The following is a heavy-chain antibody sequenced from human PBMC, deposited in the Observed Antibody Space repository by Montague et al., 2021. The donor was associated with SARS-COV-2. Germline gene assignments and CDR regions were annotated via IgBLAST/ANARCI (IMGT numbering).Heavy chain of an antibody. D-gene: IGHD3-22*01. J-gene: IGHJ3*01. V-gene: IGHV4-39*02. CDR2: IYYTGNT. CDR1: GGSITNNIDY. Sequence: SETLSLTCTVSGGSITNNIDYWAWTRQPPGKGLEWIGSIYYTGNTYYNPSLKSRVTISVVTTKNHFTLKLSSVTAAETAVYYCARLKRYFDSSGSPSAFDFWGQGTKVTVFS. CDR3: ARLKRYFDSSGSPSAFDF.